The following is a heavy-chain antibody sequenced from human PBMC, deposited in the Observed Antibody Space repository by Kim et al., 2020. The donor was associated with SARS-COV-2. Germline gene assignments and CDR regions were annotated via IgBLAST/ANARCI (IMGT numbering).Heavy chain of an antibody. CDR1: GFTVSSNY. D-gene: IGHD2-15*01. Sequence: GGSLRLSCAASGFTVSSNYMSWVRQAPGKGLEWVSVIYSGGSTYYADSVKGRFTISRDNSKNTLYLQMNSLRAEDTAVYYCARDLHKDRGGSGGVDYWGQGTLVTVSS. V-gene: IGHV3-53*01. CDR3: ARDLHKDRGGSGGVDY. CDR2: IYSGGST. J-gene: IGHJ4*02.